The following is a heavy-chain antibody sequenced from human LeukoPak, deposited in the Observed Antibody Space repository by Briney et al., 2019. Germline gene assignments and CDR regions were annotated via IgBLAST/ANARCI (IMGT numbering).Heavy chain of an antibody. CDR3: ASGYSRKLGY. D-gene: IGHD6-13*01. CDR1: GGSFSGYY. CDR2: INHSGST. V-gene: IGHV4-34*01. Sequence: SETLSLTCAVYGGSFSGYYWSWIRQPPGKGLEWIGEINHSGSTNYNPSFKSRVTISVDTSKNQFSLKLSSVTAADTAVYYCASGYSRKLGYWGQGTLVTVSS. J-gene: IGHJ4*02.